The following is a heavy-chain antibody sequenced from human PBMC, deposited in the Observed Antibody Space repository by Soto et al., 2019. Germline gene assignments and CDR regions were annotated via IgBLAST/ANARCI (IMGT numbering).Heavy chain of an antibody. D-gene: IGHD1-26*01. V-gene: IGHV4-38-2*02. CDR2: IYHSGST. CDR3: ARDRGVGVGKCGMDV. CDR1: GYSISSGYY. J-gene: IGHJ6*02. Sequence: PSEILSLTYAVSGYSISSGYYWGWIRQPPGKGLEWIGSIYHSGSTYYNPSLKSRVTISVDTSKNQFSLKLSSVTAADTAVYYCARDRGVGVGKCGMDVWGQGTTVTVSS.